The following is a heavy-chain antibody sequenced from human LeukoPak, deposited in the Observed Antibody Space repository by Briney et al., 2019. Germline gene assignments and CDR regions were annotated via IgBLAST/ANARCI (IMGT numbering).Heavy chain of an antibody. J-gene: IGHJ3*02. V-gene: IGHV4-34*01. D-gene: IGHD3-10*01. CDR1: GGPFSGYY. Sequence: SETLSLTCAVYGGPFSGYYWSWIRQPPGKGLEWIGEINHSGSTNYNPSLKSRVTISVDTSKNQFSLKLSSVTAADTAVYYCARHRVFDLWFGELFFGDAFDIWGQGTMVTVSS. CDR3: ARHRVFDLWFGELFFGDAFDI. CDR2: INHSGST.